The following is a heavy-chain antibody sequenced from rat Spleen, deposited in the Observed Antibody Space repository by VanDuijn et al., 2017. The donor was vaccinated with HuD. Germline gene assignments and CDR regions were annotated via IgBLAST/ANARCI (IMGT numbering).Heavy chain of an antibody. V-gene: IGHV5-31*01. CDR2: ITNTGGST. CDR1: GFTFNNYW. D-gene: IGHD1-9*01. CDR3: TREGTMGITRYYFDY. J-gene: IGHJ2*01. Sequence: EVQLVESGGGLVQPGRSLKLSCVASGFTFNNYWMTWIRQAPGKGLEWVASITNTGGSTYYPDSVKGRFTISRDNAKSTLYLQMNSLRSEDTATYYCTREGTMGITRYYFDYWGQGVMVTVSS.